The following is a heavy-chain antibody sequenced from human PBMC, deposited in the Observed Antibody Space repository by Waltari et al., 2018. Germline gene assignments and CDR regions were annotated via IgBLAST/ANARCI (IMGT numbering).Heavy chain of an antibody. CDR2: INPNSGGT. CDR3: ARVGRVVRTSWFDP. V-gene: IGHV1-2*02. Sequence: QVQLVQSGAEVKKPGASVKVSCKASGYTFTGYYMHWVRQAPGQGLEWMGWINPNSGGTNHAQKFQGRVTMTRDTSISTAYMELSRLRSDDTAVYYCARVGRVVRTSWFDPWGQGTLVTVSS. J-gene: IGHJ5*02. D-gene: IGHD3-3*01. CDR1: GYTFTGYY.